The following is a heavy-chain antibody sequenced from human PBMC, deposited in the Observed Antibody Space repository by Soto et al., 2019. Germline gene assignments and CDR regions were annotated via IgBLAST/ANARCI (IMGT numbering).Heavy chain of an antibody. V-gene: IGHV4-31*03. CDR1: GGSISSGTYY. J-gene: IGHJ3*02. CDR3: ALAARERLRPFDAFDI. D-gene: IGHD1-1*01. CDR2: IYYSGST. Sequence: TLSLTCTVSGGSISSGTYYWSWIRQPPGKGLEWIGYIYYSGSTYYNPSLKSRVTISLDTSKNQFSLKLSSVTAADTAVYYCALAARERLRPFDAFDIWGQGTVVTVSS.